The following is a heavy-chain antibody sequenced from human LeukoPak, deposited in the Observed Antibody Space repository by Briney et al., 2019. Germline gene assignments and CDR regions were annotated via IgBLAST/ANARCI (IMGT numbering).Heavy chain of an antibody. CDR2: ISGSGGST. D-gene: IGHD1-26*01. Sequence: GGSLRLSCAASGFTFSSYAMSWVRQAPGKGLEWVSAISGSGGSTYYADSVKGRFTISRDNSKSTLYLQMNSLRAEDTAVYYCAKDLSGGSLYYFDCWGQGTLVTVSS. CDR3: AKDLSGGSLYYFDC. CDR1: GFTFSSYA. J-gene: IGHJ4*02. V-gene: IGHV3-23*01.